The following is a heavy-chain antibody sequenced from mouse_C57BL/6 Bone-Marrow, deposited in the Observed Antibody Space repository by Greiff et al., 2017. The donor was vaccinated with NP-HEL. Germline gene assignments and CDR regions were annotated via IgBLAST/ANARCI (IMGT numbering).Heavy chain of an antibody. Sequence: VQLQQSGAELAKPGASVKLSCKASGYTFTSYWMHWVKQRPGQGLEWIGYINPSSGYTKYNQKFKDKATLTADQSSSTAYMQLSSLTDEDAAVYYCARSNGSSPLYWYFDVWGTGTTVTVSS. D-gene: IGHD1-1*01. CDR2: INPSSGYT. J-gene: IGHJ1*03. V-gene: IGHV1-7*01. CDR3: ARSNGSSPLYWYFDV. CDR1: GYTFTSYW.